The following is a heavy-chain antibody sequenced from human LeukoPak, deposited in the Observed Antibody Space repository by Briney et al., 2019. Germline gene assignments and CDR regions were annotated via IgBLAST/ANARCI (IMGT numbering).Heavy chain of an antibody. CDR1: GGSFRGYY. J-gene: IGHJ4*02. CDR3: ARGGRWLQFRPFDY. D-gene: IGHD5-24*01. Sequence: KPSETPSLTRAVYGGSFRGYYWGWIRQPPGKGLGGVGEINHSGSTNYNPSLKSRVTISVDTPKNQFSLKLSSVTAADTAVYYCARGGRWLQFRPFDYWGQGTLVTVSS. V-gene: IGHV4-34*01. CDR2: INHSGST.